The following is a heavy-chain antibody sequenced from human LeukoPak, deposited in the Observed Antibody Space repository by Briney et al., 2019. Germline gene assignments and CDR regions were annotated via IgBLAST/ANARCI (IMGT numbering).Heavy chain of an antibody. V-gene: IGHV3-48*03. Sequence: GGSLRLSCAASGFTFSSYEMNWVRQAPGKGLEWVSYISSSGSTIYYADSVKGRFTISRDNAKNSLYLQMNSLRAEDTAVYYCARGQRWLQPRYYYYYMDVWGKGTTVTISS. J-gene: IGHJ6*03. CDR3: ARGQRWLQPRYYYYYMDV. CDR2: ISSSGSTI. CDR1: GFTFSSYE. D-gene: IGHD5-24*01.